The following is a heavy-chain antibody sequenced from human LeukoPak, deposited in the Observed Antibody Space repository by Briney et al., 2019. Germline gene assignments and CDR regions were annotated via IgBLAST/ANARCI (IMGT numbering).Heavy chain of an antibody. V-gene: IGHV3-23*01. CDR2: ISGSGGST. D-gene: IGHD5-18*01. J-gene: IGHJ4*02. Sequence: GGSLRLSCAASGFTFSSYAMSWVRQAPGKGLEWVSAISGSGGSTYYADSVKGRFTISRDNAKNSLYLQMNSLRAEDTAVYYCARDTRGYSYGYHYWGQGTLVTVSS. CDR3: ARDTRGYSYGYHY. CDR1: GFTFSSYA.